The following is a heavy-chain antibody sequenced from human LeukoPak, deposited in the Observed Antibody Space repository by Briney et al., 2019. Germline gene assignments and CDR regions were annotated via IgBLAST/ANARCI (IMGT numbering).Heavy chain of an antibody. CDR3: ASGPTGFA. CDR1: GFTFDDYA. Sequence: GGSLRLSCAASGFTFDDYAMHWVRQAPGKGLEWVSLISADDGTTYYAESVKGRFTISRDNAKNTLYLQMNSLRAEDTAVYFCASGPTGFAWGQGTLVTVSS. CDR2: ISADDGTT. D-gene: IGHD1-14*01. V-gene: IGHV3-43*02. J-gene: IGHJ5*02.